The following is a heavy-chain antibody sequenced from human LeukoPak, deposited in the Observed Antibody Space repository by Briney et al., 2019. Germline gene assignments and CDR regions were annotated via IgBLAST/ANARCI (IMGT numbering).Heavy chain of an antibody. Sequence: PSETLSLTCTVSGGSISSYYWSWIRKPAGKGLEWIGRIYTSRSTYYNPSLKSRVTISVDTSKNQFSLKLSSVTAADTAVYYCARATYCSSTSCFGYDYYYYMDVWGKGTTVAVSS. CDR3: ARATYCSSTSCFGYDYYYYMDV. D-gene: IGHD2-2*01. CDR1: GGSISSYY. J-gene: IGHJ6*03. CDR2: IYTSRST. V-gene: IGHV4-4*07.